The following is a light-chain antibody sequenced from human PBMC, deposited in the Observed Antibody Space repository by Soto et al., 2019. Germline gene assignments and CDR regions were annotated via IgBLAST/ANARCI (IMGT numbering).Light chain of an antibody. CDR3: SSYTSSSTPYV. CDR1: SNDVGGYNY. CDR2: DVT. Sequence: QSVLTQPASVSGSPGQSIAISCTGTSNDVGGYNYVSWYQQHPVKAPQLIIYDVTNRPSGVSDRFSGSKSGNTASLTISGLQAEDEADYYCSSYTSSSTPYVFVTGTKVTV. J-gene: IGLJ1*01. V-gene: IGLV2-14*01.